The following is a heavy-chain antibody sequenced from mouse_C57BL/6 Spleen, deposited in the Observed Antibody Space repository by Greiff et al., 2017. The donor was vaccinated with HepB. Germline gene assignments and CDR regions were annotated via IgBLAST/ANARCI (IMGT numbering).Heavy chain of an antibody. CDR1: GFTFSSYT. V-gene: IGHV5-9*01. J-gene: IGHJ4*01. CDR3: ARGDGYYDAMDY. D-gene: IGHD2-3*01. Sequence: EVKLVESGGGLVKPGGSLKLSCAASGFTFSSYTMSWVRQTPEKRLEWVATISGGGGNTYYPDSVKGRFTISRDNAKNTLYLQMSSLRSEDTALYYCARGDGYYDAMDYWGQGTSVTVSS. CDR2: ISGGGGNT.